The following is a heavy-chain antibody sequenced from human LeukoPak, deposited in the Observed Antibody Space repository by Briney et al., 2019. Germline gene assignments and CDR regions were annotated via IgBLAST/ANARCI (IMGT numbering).Heavy chain of an antibody. CDR1: GFTFDDYA. Sequence: PGRSLRLSCAVSGFTFDDYAMHWVRQVPGKGLEWVSGISWNSGRIDYADSVKGRFTISRDNSKNTLYLQMNSLRAEDTAVYYCARGVEYYYDSSGYHFDYWGQGTLVTVSS. J-gene: IGHJ4*02. V-gene: IGHV3-9*01. CDR3: ARGVEYYYDSSGYHFDY. D-gene: IGHD3-22*01. CDR2: ISWNSGRI.